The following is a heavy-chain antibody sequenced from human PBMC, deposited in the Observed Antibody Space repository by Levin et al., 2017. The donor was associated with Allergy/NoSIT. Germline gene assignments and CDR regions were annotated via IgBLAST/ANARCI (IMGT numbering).Heavy chain of an antibody. CDR3: ARHNGGRGITTIRGVIGY. D-gene: IGHD3-10*01. V-gene: IGHV4-39*01. Sequence: SETLSLTCSVSAGFISSSSYYWGWIRQTPGTGLEWIGSIHYSGIKYHNPSLKSRVTISVETSKNQFSLKLSSVTAADTAVYYCARHNGGRGITTIRGVIGYWGQGTLVTVSS. J-gene: IGHJ4*02. CDR2: IHYSGIK. CDR1: AGFISSSSYY.